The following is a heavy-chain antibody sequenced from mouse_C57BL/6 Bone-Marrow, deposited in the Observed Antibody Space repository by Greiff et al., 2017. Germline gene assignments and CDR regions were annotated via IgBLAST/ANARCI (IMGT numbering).Heavy chain of an antibody. J-gene: IGHJ3*01. CDR2: LYPGSGNT. CDR1: GYTFTDYY. V-gene: IGHV1-76*01. Sequence: QVQLQQSGAELVRPGASVKLSCTASGYTFTDYYINWVKQRPGQGLEWIARLYPGSGNTYYNEKLKGKATLTAEKSSRSAYMQLSSLTSEDSAVYFCARSRAWFAYWGQGTLVTVSA. CDR3: ARSRAWFAY.